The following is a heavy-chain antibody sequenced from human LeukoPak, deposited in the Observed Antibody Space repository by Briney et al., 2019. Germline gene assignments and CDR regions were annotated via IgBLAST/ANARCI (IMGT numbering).Heavy chain of an antibody. CDR2: INWNSNTI. CDR3: AKDSDEVY. Sequence: GGSLRLSCAASGVTFSSYAMHWVRQAPGKGLEWVSGINWNSNTIGYADSVKGRFNISRDNAKNSLYLQMNSLRAEDTALYYCAKDSDEVYWGQGTLVTVSS. J-gene: IGHJ4*02. V-gene: IGHV3-9*01. CDR1: GVTFSSYA.